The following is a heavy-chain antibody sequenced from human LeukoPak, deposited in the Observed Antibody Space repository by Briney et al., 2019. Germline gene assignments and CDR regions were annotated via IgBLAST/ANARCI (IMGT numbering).Heavy chain of an antibody. D-gene: IGHD3-10*01. Sequence: PGGSLRLSCAASGFTFSNYWMSWVRQAPGKGLEWVANVKQDGSEKYYVDSVKGRFTISRDNAKNSLSLQMNSLRAEDTAVYYCARLRDYYGSDWYFDLWGRGTLVTVSS. CDR3: ARLRDYYGSDWYFDL. CDR1: GFTFSNYW. V-gene: IGHV3-7*03. CDR2: VKQDGSEK. J-gene: IGHJ2*01.